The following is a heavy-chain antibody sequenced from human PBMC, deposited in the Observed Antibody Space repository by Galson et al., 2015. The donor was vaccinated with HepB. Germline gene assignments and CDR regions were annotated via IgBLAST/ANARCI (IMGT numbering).Heavy chain of an antibody. V-gene: IGHV3-66*01. J-gene: IGHJ4*02. CDR2: IYSGGST. CDR1: GFIVSDNY. Sequence: SLRLSCAASGFIVSDNYMSWVRQAPGKGLEWVSVIYSGGSTYYADSVKGRFTISRDNSKNTLYLQMNSLRAEDTAVYYCTGASRGYRFLFDFWGPGILVTVSS. CDR3: TGASRGYRFLFDF. D-gene: IGHD3-3*01.